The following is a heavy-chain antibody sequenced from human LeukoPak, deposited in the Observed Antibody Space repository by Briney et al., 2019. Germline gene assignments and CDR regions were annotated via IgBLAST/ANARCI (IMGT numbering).Heavy chain of an antibody. CDR1: GFTFSSYA. D-gene: IGHD5-24*01. CDR3: ARDLRDGYLGGDY. CDR2: ISYDGSNR. Sequence: GRSLRLSCAASGFTFSSYAMHWVRQAPGKGLEWVAVISYDGSNRYYADSVKGRFTISRDNSKNTLYLQMNSLRAEDTAVYYCARDLRDGYLGGDYWGQGTLVTVSS. J-gene: IGHJ4*02. V-gene: IGHV3-30-3*01.